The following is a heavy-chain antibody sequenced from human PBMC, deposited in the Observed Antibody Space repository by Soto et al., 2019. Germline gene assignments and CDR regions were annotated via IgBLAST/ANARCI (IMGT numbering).Heavy chain of an antibody. Sequence: QVQLEESGGGLVKPGGSLRLSCAVSGFRFSDYYMTWIRQAPGQGLDWVSSITGSANTVYYADSVKGRFTISRDNAQNSLFLQMNSLRAEDTGVYYCARQGRQHLFLYLDVWGKGTTVTVSS. V-gene: IGHV3-11*01. CDR3: ARQGRQHLFLYLDV. CDR2: ITGSANTV. CDR1: GFRFSDYY. J-gene: IGHJ6*04. D-gene: IGHD6-13*01.